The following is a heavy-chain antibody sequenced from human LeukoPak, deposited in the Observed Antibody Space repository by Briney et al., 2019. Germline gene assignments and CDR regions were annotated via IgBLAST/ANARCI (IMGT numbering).Heavy chain of an antibody. D-gene: IGHD1-26*01. CDR1: GDSVSSNSAA. CDR3: ARELSGFDY. V-gene: IGHV6-1*01. J-gene: IGHJ4*02. CDR2: TYYRSKWYN. Sequence: SPTLSLTCVISGDSVSSNSAAWNWLRQSPSRGLEWLGRTYYRSKWYNEYAISVKSQITINPDTSKNQFSLQLNSVTPEDTAVYYCARELSGFDYWGQGTLVTVSS.